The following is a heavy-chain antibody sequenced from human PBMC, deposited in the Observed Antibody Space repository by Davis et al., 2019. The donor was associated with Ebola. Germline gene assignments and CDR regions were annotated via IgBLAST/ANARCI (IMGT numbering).Heavy chain of an antibody. J-gene: IGHJ4*02. D-gene: IGHD3-10*01. CDR2: INPNSGGT. CDR3: ARDKMVSPLNY. Sequence: AASVKVSCKASGYTFTGYYMHWVRQAPGQGLEWMGRINPNSGGTNYAQKFQDRVTMTRATSITTAYMELHRLTSDDTAVYYCARDKMVSPLNYWGQGTLVTVSS. V-gene: IGHV1-2*06. CDR1: GYTFTGYY.